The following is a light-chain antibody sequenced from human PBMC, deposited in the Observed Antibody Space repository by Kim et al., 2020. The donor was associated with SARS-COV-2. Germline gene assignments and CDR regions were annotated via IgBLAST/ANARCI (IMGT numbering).Light chain of an antibody. J-gene: IGKJ2*01. V-gene: IGKV3-20*01. CDR2: GAS. CDR1: QSVSSSY. CDR3: QQYGSSPYT. Sequence: GERATLSGRASQSVSSSYLAWYQQKPGQAPRLLIYGASSRATGIPDRFSGSGSGTDFTLTISRLEPEDFAVYYCQQYGSSPYTFGQGTKLEIK.